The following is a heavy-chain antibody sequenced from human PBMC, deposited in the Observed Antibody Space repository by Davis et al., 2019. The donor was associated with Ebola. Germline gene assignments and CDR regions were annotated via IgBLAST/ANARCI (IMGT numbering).Heavy chain of an antibody. D-gene: IGHD3-22*01. J-gene: IGHJ6*03. CDR2: IFSNDEK. CDR3: ARSYYDSSGYYIYYYYYMDV. V-gene: IGHV2-26*01. CDR1: GFSLSNARMG. Sequence: SGPTLVKPTETLTLTCTVSGFSLSNARMGVSWIRQPPGKALEWLAHIFSNDEKSYSTSLKSRLTISKDTSKSQVVLTMTNMDPVDTATYYCARSYYDSSGYYIYYYYYMDVWDKGTTVTVSS.